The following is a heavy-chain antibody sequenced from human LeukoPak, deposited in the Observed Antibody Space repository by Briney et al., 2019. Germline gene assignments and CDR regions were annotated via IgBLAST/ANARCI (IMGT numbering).Heavy chain of an antibody. J-gene: IGHJ4*02. V-gene: IGHV3-33*01. Sequence: GGSLRLSCAASGFTFSSYGMHWVRQAPGKGLEWVAVIWYDGSNKYYADSVKGRFTISRDNSKNTLYPQMNSLRAEDTAVYYCARDGFRDYGDPVYYFDYWGQGTLVTVSS. CDR2: IWYDGSNK. D-gene: IGHD4-17*01. CDR1: GFTFSSYG. CDR3: ARDGFRDYGDPVYYFDY.